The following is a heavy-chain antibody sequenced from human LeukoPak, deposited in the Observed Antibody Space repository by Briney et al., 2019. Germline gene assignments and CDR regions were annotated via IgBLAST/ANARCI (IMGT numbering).Heavy chain of an antibody. D-gene: IGHD3-9*01. Sequence: SETLSLTCAVYGGSFSGYYWSWIRQPPGKGLEWIGEINHSGSTNYNPSLKSRVTISVDTSKNQFSLKLSSVTAADTAVYYCATLILRYFDWPPARFDPWGQGTLVTVSS. J-gene: IGHJ5*02. CDR1: GGSFSGYY. V-gene: IGHV4-34*01. CDR2: INHSGST. CDR3: ATLILRYFDWPPARFDP.